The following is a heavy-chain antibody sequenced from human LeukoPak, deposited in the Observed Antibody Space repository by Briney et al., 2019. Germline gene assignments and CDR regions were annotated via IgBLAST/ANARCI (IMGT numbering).Heavy chain of an antibody. D-gene: IGHD3-10*01. CDR1: GYTFTSYA. CDR3: ARDRYGSDTPAW. CDR2: ISAYNGNT. V-gene: IGHV1-18*01. Sequence: ASVKVSCKASGYTFTSYAMHWVRQAPGQGLEWMGWISAYNGNTNYAQKLQGRVTMTTDTSTSTAYMELRSLRSDDTAVYYCARDRYGSDTPAWWGQGTLVTVSS. J-gene: IGHJ4*02.